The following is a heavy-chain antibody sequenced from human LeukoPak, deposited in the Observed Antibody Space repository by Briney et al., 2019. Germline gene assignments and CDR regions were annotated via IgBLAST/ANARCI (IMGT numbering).Heavy chain of an antibody. CDR1: GGSFSGYY. CDR3: AREVLWFGEFIYYFDY. V-gene: IGHV4-34*01. CDR2: INHSGST. D-gene: IGHD3-10*01. J-gene: IGHJ4*02. Sequence: SDTLSLTCAVYGGSFSGYYWSWIRHPPGKGLEGIGEINHSGSTNYNPSLKSRVTISVDTSKNQFSLKLSSVTAADTAVYYCAREVLWFGEFIYYFDYWGQGTLVTVSS.